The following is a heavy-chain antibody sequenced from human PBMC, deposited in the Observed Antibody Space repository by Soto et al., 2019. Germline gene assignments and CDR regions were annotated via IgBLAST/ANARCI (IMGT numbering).Heavy chain of an antibody. Sequence: QITLKESGPTLVKPTQTLTLTCTFSGFSLSTSGVGVGWIRQPPGKALEWLALTYWDDDKRYSPSLKSRLTIPKDTSNNQVVLTMTNMDPVDTATYYCAHRQRTVYFDYWGQGNLVTVSS. J-gene: IGHJ4*02. CDR1: GFSLSTSGVG. CDR2: TYWDDDK. D-gene: IGHD4-17*01. V-gene: IGHV2-5*02. CDR3: AHRQRTVYFDY.